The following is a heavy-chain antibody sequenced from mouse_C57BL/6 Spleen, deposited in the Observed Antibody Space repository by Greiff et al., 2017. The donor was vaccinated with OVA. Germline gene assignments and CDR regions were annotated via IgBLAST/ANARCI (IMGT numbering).Heavy chain of an antibody. V-gene: IGHV1-42*01. CDR1: GYSFTGYY. J-gene: IGHJ2*01. CDR2: INPSTGGT. D-gene: IGHD1-1*01. Sequence: VQLKQSGPELVKPGASVKISCKASGYSFTGYYMNWVKQSPEKSLEWIGEINPSTGGTTYNQKFKAKATLTVDKSSSTAYMQLKSLTSEDSAVYYCARGYGSSYGGDYWGQGTTLTVSS. CDR3: ARGYGSSYGGDY.